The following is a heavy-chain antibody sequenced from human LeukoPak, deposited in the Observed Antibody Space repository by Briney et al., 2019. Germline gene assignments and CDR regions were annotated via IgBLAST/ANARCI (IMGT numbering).Heavy chain of an antibody. D-gene: IGHD2-2*01. CDR1: GGSMSNGGYY. CDR2: TYYRGST. J-gene: IGHJ3*02. V-gene: IGHV4-31*03. Sequence: SGTLSLTCTVSGGSMSNGGYYWRWIRQRRGMGLEWIAFTYYRGSTDYNPSLKSRLTISVETSKNQFSLNLSSVTAADTAVYYCATCAAPAREFGAFDIWGQGTMVTVSS. CDR3: ATCAAPAREFGAFDI.